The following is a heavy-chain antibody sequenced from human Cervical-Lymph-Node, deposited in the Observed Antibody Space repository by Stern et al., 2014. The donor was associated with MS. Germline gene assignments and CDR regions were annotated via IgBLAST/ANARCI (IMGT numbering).Heavy chain of an antibody. J-gene: IGHJ4*02. Sequence: EVQLVESWGTLVQPGGSLRLSCAASGFTFSSYAMSWVRQAPGKGLEWFSVISGSDGSTFYADSVKGRFTISRDNSKNTLFLQMNSLRAEDTAVYYCAKVYGSGPFDYWGQGTLVTVSS. CDR3: AKVYGSGPFDY. CDR1: GFTFSSYA. D-gene: IGHD6-19*01. V-gene: IGHV3-23*04. CDR2: ISGSDGST.